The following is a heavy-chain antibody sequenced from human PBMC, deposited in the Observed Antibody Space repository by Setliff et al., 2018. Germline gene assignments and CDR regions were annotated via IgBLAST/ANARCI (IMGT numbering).Heavy chain of an antibody. CDR2: IYTSGNT. CDR3: ARAGPYYDFWSGYYRTMDV. D-gene: IGHD3-3*01. J-gene: IGHJ6*03. V-gene: IGHV4-61*09. Sequence: KASETLSLTCTVSGGSISSGSYYWGWIRQPAGKGLEWIGHIYTSGNTDYSPSLKSRVTISVDTSKNQFSLKLSSVTAADTAVYYCARAGPYYDFWSGYYRTMDVWGKGTTVTVSS. CDR1: GGSISSGSYY.